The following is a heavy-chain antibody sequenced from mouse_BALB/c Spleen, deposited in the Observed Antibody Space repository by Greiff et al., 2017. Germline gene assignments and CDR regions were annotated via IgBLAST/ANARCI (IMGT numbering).Heavy chain of an antibody. CDR1: GYTFTSYW. J-gene: IGHJ3*01. CDR3: AIWLRRGAY. D-gene: IGHD2-2*01. CDR2: INPSTGYT. Sequence: VQLQQSGAELAKPGASVKMSCKASGYTFTSYWMHWVKQRPGQGLEWIGYINPSTGYTEYNQKFKDKATLTADKSSSTAYIQLSSLTSEDSAVYYCAIWLRRGAYWGQGTLVTVSA. V-gene: IGHV1-7*01.